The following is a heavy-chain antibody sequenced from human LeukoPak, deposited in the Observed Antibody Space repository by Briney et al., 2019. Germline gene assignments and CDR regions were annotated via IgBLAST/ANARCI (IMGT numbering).Heavy chain of an antibody. J-gene: IGHJ4*02. D-gene: IGHD3-3*01. CDR3: ARQKRVFGVSFDY. CDR1: GGSISSSSYY. CDR2: IYYSGST. V-gene: IGHV4-39*01. Sequence: SETLSLTCTVSGGSISSSSYYWGWIRQPPGKGLEWIGSIYYSGSTYYNPSLKSRVAISVDTSKNQFSLKLSSVTAADTAVYYCARQKRVFGVSFDYWGQGTLVTVSS.